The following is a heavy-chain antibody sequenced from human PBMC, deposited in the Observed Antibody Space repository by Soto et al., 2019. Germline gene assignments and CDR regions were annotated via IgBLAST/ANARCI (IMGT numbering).Heavy chain of an antibody. CDR2: TYYRGST. CDR1: GVSISGFY. D-gene: IGHD1-26*01. V-gene: IGHV4-59*12. J-gene: IGHJ4*02. CDR3: AREWEPLEYFDS. Sequence: KPSETLSLTCNVSGVSISGFYWSWIRQPPGKGLEWIGFTYYRGSTNYNPSLKGRVTISVDPSKSQLSLHLTSVTAADTAVYYCAREWEPLEYFDSWGPGTQVTVSS.